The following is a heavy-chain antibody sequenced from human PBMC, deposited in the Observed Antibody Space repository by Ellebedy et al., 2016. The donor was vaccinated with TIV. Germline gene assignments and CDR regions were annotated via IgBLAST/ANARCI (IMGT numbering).Heavy chain of an antibody. V-gene: IGHV1-69*13. CDR3: ARPLVVRGIIIDAFDI. CDR2: IIPIFATA. Sequence: SVKVSCXASGGTFSSYAINWVRQAPGQGLEWMGGIIPIFATANFSQKFQGRVTTTADESTSTAYLELTSLRSEDTAVYYCARPLVVRGIIIDAFDIWGQGTLVTVSS. D-gene: IGHD3-10*01. J-gene: IGHJ3*02. CDR1: GGTFSSYA.